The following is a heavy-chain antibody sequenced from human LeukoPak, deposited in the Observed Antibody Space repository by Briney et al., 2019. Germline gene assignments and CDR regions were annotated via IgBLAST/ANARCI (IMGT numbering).Heavy chain of an antibody. CDR1: GFTFINYG. V-gene: IGHV3-30*02. CDR3: AKDLSVDY. D-gene: IGHD2/OR15-2a*01. Sequence: PGGSLRLSSAASGFTFINYGIHWVRQAPGKGLEWVAFIRYDGTNKYYADSVKGRFTISRDNSKNTLYLQMNSLRAEDTAVYYCAKDLSVDYWGQGTLVTVSS. J-gene: IGHJ4*02. CDR2: IRYDGTNK.